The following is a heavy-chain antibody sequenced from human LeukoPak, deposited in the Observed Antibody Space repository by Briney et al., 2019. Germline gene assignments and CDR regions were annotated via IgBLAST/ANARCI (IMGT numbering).Heavy chain of an antibody. CDR2: INPNSGGT. D-gene: IGHD3-9*01. V-gene: IGHV1-2*02. J-gene: IGHJ4*02. Sequence: ASVKVSCKASGYTFNGFYLHWVRQAPGQGLEWMGWINPNSGGTNYAQKFQGRVTMTRDTSISTAYMELSRLRSDDTAVYYCARDSRYDILTGYYGYWGQGTLVTVSS. CDR3: ARDSRYDILTGYYGY. CDR1: GYTFNGFY.